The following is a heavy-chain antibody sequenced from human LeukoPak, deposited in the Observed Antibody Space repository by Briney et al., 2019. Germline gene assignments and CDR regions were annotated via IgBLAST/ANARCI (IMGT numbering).Heavy chain of an antibody. CDR3: ANTVNYYYYYYDMDV. CDR1: GLTFSSYG. J-gene: IGHJ6*04. D-gene: IGHD4-17*01. V-gene: IGHV3-30*18. CDR2: ISYDGSKK. Sequence: GGSLRLSCAASGLTFSSYGMHWVRQAPGKGLEWVAVISYDGSKKYYADSVKGRFTISRDDSKNTLYLQMNSLRAEDTAVYYCANTVNYYYYYYDMDVWGKGTTVTVSS.